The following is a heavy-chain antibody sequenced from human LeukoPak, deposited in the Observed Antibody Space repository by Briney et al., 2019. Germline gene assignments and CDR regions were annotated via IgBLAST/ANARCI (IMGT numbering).Heavy chain of an antibody. CDR2: IYYSGNN. CDR1: GGSINSNNCY. D-gene: IGHD3-16*01. J-gene: IGHJ4*02. Sequence: PSETLSLTCTVSGGSINSNNCYWGWVRQPPGKGLEWIGSIYYSGNNYYNSSLKSRVTILIDTSKNQFSLRLNSVTAADTAMYYCAGSSRITPWFFDYWGQGTLVSVSS. V-gene: IGHV4-39*07. CDR3: AGSSRITPWFFDY.